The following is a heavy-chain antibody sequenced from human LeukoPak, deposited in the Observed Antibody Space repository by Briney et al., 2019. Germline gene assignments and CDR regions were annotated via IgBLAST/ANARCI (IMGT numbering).Heavy chain of an antibody. CDR3: ARDRTGQQLISRKEYYYMEV. J-gene: IGHJ6*03. D-gene: IGHD2/OR15-2a*01. V-gene: IGHV3-23*01. CDR1: GLTYSSYA. Sequence: GGSLRHSCAASGLTYSSYAMSWLRQAPGKGLEWVSPISRCGGGPYLAPPVKGRFTLSRYNSKNTLYLQMNSLRAEDTAVYYCARDRTGQQLISRKEYYYMEVWGKGTTVTISS. CDR2: ISRCGGGP.